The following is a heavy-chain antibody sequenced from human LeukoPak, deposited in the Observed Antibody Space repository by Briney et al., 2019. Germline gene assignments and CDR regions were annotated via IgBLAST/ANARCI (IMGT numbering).Heavy chain of an antibody. D-gene: IGHD3-9*01. J-gene: IGHJ4*02. Sequence: GGSLRLSCAASGFTFSSYWMHWVRQAPGKGLVWVSRIQTDGSSTNYADSVKGRFTISRDDAKNTLYLQMNSLGAEDTAVYYCAREMFDWLFEDLEIGVSFDYWGQGTLVTVSS. V-gene: IGHV3-74*01. CDR2: IQTDGSST. CDR3: AREMFDWLFEDLEIGVSFDY. CDR1: GFTFSSYW.